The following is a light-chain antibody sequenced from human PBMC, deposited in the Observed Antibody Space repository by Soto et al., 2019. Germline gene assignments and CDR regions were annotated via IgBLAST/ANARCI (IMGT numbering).Light chain of an antibody. Sequence: EIVMTQSPATLSVSPGERATLSCRAGQSVRSNLAWYQQKPGQAPRLLIFNASTRATPIPARFSGTGSGTEFTLTISSLQSEDSAFYYCLQYTNWPPYTFGQGTKLEIK. J-gene: IGKJ2*01. CDR2: NAS. CDR1: QSVRSN. V-gene: IGKV3-15*01. CDR3: LQYTNWPPYT.